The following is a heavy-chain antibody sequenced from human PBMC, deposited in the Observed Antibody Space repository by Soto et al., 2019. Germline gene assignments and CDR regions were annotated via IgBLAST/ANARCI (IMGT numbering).Heavy chain of an antibody. V-gene: IGHV3-23*01. J-gene: IGHJ4*01. CDR1: GFTFSSYA. CDR2: ISGSGGST. Sequence: PGGSLRLSCAASGFTFSSYAMSWVRQAPGKGLEWVSAISGSGGSTYYADSVKGRFTISRDNSKNTLYLQMNSLRVEDTALYYCAKDPTDERLVITPLEPWGQGTLVTVSS. CDR3: AKDPTDERLVITPLEP. D-gene: IGHD3-9*01.